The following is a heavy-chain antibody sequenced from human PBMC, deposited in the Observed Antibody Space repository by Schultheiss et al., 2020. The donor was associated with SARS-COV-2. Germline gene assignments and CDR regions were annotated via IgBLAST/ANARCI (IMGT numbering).Heavy chain of an antibody. CDR3: ARDLDPYYDFWSGYYPS. CDR1: GFTFSSYA. V-gene: IGHV3-64D*06. J-gene: IGHJ5*02. D-gene: IGHD3-3*01. CDR2: ISSNGGST. Sequence: SCAASGFTFSSYALHWVRQAPGKGLEYVSAISSNGGSTYYADSVKGRFTISRDNSKNTLYLQMSSLRAEDTAVYYCARDLDPYYDFWSGYYPSWGQGTLVTVSS.